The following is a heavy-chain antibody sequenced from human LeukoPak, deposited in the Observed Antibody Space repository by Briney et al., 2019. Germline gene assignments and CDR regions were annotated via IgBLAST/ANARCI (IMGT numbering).Heavy chain of an antibody. Sequence: GGSLRLSCAASGFTFTNYWMHWVRQAPGKGLEWVAVISYDGSNKYYVDSVKGRFTISRDNSKNTLYLQMNSLRAEDTAVYYCAKDLGRSTMVRGGFDYWGQGTLVPVSS. V-gene: IGHV3-30*18. CDR2: ISYDGSNK. CDR1: GFTFTNYW. J-gene: IGHJ4*02. D-gene: IGHD3-10*01. CDR3: AKDLGRSTMVRGGFDY.